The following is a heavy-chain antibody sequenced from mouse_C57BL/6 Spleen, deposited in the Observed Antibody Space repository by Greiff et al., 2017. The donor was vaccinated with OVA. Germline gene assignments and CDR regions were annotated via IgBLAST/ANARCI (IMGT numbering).Heavy chain of an antibody. D-gene: IGHD1-1*01. CDR1: GFTFSDYG. CDR3: ARTLYYFDY. Sequence: EVQGVESGGGLVKPGGSLKLSCAASGFTFSDYGMHWVRQAPEKGLEWVAYISSGSSTIYYADTVKGRFTISRDNAKNTLFLQMTSLRSEDTAMYYCARTLYYFDYWGQGTTRTVSS. CDR2: ISSGSSTI. V-gene: IGHV5-17*01. J-gene: IGHJ2*01.